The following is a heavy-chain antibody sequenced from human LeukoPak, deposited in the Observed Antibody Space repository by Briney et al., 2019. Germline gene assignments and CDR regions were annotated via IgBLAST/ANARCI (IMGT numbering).Heavy chain of an antibody. V-gene: IGHV3-21*01. CDR2: ISSSSSYI. Sequence: GGSLRLSCAASGITFSSYSMNWVRQAPGKGLEWVSSISSSSSYIYYADSVKGRFTISRDNAKNSLYLQMNSLRAEDTAVYYCARDQSSGGSCYDYWGQGTLVTVSS. J-gene: IGHJ4*02. CDR1: GITFSSYS. CDR3: ARDQSSGGSCYDY. D-gene: IGHD2-15*01.